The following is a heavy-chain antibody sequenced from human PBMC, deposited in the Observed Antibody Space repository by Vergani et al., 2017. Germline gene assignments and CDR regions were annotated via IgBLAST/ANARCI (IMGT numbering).Heavy chain of an antibody. CDR1: GGSFSGYY. Sequence: QVQLQQWGAGLLKPSETLSLTCAVSGGSFSGYYWSWIRQPPGKGLEWIGEINHIGSTNYNPSLKSRVTISVDTSKNQFSLKLSSVTAADTAVYYCARRPGWLRPGASYYFDYWGQGTLVTVSS. J-gene: IGHJ4*02. V-gene: IGHV4-34*01. D-gene: IGHD5-12*01. CDR2: INHIGST. CDR3: ARRPGWLRPGASYYFDY.